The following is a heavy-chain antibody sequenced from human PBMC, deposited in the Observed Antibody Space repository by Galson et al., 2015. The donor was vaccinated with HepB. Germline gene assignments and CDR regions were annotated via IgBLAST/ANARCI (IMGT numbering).Heavy chain of an antibody. CDR1: GFTFSSYA. CDR3: VKGGVTIRLSYD. Sequence: SLRLSCAASGFTFSSYAMHWVRQTPGKGLEYVSAISSSSGSSTYYADSVKGRFTISRDNSKNTLYLQMSSLRPEDTAVYYCVKGGVTIRLSYDWGQGTLVTVSS. D-gene: IGHD4-11*01. J-gene: IGHJ4*02. V-gene: IGHV3-64D*06. CDR2: ISSSSGSST.